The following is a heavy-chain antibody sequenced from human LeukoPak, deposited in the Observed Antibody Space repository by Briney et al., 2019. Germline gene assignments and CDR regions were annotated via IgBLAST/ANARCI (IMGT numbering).Heavy chain of an antibody. V-gene: IGHV4-39*07. CDR1: GGSISSSSYY. Sequence: SETLSLTCTVSGGSISSSSYYWGWIRQPPGKGLEWIGSIYYSGSTYYNPSLKSRVTISVDTSKNQFSLKLSSVTAADTAVYCCARDQPTMVRGVIEDWGQGTLVTVSS. J-gene: IGHJ4*02. D-gene: IGHD3-10*01. CDR3: ARDQPTMVRGVIED. CDR2: IYYSGST.